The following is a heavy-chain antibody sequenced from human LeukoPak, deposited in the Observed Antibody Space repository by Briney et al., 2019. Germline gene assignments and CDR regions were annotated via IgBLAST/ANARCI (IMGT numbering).Heavy chain of an antibody. V-gene: IGHV1-69*04. CDR3: AREPFTVTTDPDAFDI. CDR1: GGTFSSYT. J-gene: IGHJ3*02. CDR2: IIPILGIA. D-gene: IGHD4-11*01. Sequence: SVKVSCKASGGTFSSYTISWVRQAPGQGLEWMGRIIPILGIANYAQKFQGRVTITADKSTSTAYMELSSLRSEDTAVYYCAREPFTVTTDPDAFDIWGQGTMVTVSS.